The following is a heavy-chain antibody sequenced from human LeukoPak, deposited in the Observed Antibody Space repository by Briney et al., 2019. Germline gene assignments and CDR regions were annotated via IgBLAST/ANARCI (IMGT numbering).Heavy chain of an antibody. CDR1: GFTFSGSA. CDR2: IRSKANSYAT. V-gene: IGHV3-73*01. J-gene: IGHJ4*02. D-gene: IGHD6-13*01. Sequence: GGSLGLSCAASGFTFSGSAMHWVRQASGKGLEWVGRIRSKANSYATAYAASVKGRFTISRDDSKNTAYLQMNSLKTEDTAVYYCTSTLGLSIAAAGTVRNYWGQGTLVTVSS. CDR3: TSTLGLSIAAAGTVRNY.